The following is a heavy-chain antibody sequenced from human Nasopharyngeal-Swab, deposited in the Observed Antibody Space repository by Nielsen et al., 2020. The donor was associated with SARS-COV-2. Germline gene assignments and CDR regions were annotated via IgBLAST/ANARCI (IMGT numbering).Heavy chain of an antibody. J-gene: IGHJ6*02. D-gene: IGHD2-15*01. Sequence: GESLKISCAASGFTFSSYAMHWVRQAPGQGLEWVAVISYDGSNKYYADSVKGRFTISRDNSKNTLYLQMNSLRAEDTAVYYCAIETRYCSGGSCSTGGMDVWGQGTTVTVSS. CDR1: GFTFSSYA. CDR2: ISYDGSNK. V-gene: IGHV3-30*04. CDR3: AIETRYCSGGSCSTGGMDV.